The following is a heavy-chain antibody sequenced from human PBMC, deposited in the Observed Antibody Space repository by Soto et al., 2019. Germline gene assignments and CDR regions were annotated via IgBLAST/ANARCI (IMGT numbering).Heavy chain of an antibody. CDR1: GGPISSGDYY. J-gene: IGHJ6*02. D-gene: IGHD2-8*01. V-gene: IGHV4-30-4*01. CDR2: IYYSGST. CDR3: ASGWVGCTNGVCCPLGYYYYYGMDV. Sequence: TLSLTCTVSGGPISSGDYYWSWIRQPPGKGLEWIGYIYYSGSTYYNPSLKSRVTISVDTSKNQFSLKLSSVTAADTAVYYCASGWVGCTNGVCCPLGYYYYYGMDVWGQGTTVTVSS.